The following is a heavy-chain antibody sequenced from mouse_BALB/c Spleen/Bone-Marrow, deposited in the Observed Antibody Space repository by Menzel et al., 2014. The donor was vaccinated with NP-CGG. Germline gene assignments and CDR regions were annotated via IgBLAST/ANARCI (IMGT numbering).Heavy chain of an antibody. D-gene: IGHD1-1*02. CDR3: TRENYGFAY. CDR2: INPSYGGT. V-gene: IGHV1S81*02. Sequence: VQLQQSGAELVKPGASVKLSCKASGYTFTSYYMYWVKQRPGQGLEWIGEINPSYGGTNFNEKFKSKATLTVDKSSSTAYMQLSSLTSEDSAVYYCTRENYGFAYWGQGTLVTVSA. J-gene: IGHJ3*01. CDR1: GYTFTSYY.